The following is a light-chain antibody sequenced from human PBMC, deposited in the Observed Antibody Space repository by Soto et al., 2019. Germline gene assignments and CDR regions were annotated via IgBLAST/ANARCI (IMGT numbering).Light chain of an antibody. CDR3: QQYKSYSWT. CDR1: QSISSW. V-gene: IGKV1-5*03. J-gene: IGKJ1*01. Sequence: DIPMTQSPSTLSASVGDRVTITCRSSQSISSWLAWYQQKPGKAPRLLLYKASILESGVPSRFSGSASGTEFTLTISSLQPDDFATYYCQQYKSYSWTFGQGTKVEIK. CDR2: KAS.